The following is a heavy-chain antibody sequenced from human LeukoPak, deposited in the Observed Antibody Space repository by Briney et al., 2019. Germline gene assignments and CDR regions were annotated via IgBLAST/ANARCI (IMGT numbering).Heavy chain of an antibody. CDR3: ARGVVVVPAAPGY. D-gene: IGHD2-2*01. CDR2: VNSDGSST. CDR1: GISFNNYW. J-gene: IGHJ4*01. V-gene: IGHV3-74*01. Sequence: PGGSLRLSCAASGISFNNYWMHWVRQAPGKGLVWASRVNSDGSSTSYADSVKGRFTISRDNAKNTLYLQMNSLRAEDTAVYYCARGVVVVPAAPGYWGQEPWSPSPQ.